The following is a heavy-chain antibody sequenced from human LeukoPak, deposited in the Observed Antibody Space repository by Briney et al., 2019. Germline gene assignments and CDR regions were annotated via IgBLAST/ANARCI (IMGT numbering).Heavy chain of an antibody. CDR3: ARETLGYCSSTSCFGWFYP. D-gene: IGHD2-2*01. CDR1: GFTFSSYG. CDR2: IWYDGSNK. Sequence: GRSLRLSCAASGFTFSSYGMHWLRPAPGKGLEWVAIIWYDGSNKYYADSVKGRFTISRDNSKNTLYLQMNRLRAEGTAVYYCARETLGYCSSTSCFGWFYPCGQGNPVTVS. J-gene: IGHJ5*02. V-gene: IGHV3-33*01.